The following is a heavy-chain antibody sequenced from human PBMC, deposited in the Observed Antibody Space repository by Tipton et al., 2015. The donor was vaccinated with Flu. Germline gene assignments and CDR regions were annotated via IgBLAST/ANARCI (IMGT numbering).Heavy chain of an antibody. J-gene: IGHJ4*02. CDR2: IRSKLYGGTA. D-gene: IGHD3-10*01. CDR1: GFTFGDYA. V-gene: IGHV3-49*04. CDR3: TTDYGYSNYHGF. Sequence: SLRLSCTSSGFTFGDYAFNWVRQAPGKGLEWLGIIRSKLYGGTAEYAASVKGRFTMSRDDSRGIAYLEMSSLKTEDTAIYYCTTDYGYSNYHGFWGQGTLVTVSS.